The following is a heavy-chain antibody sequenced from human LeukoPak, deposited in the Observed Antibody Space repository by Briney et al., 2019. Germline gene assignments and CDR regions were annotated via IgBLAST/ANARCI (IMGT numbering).Heavy chain of an antibody. CDR2: IIPIFGTA. V-gene: IGHV1-69*13. D-gene: IGHD1-26*01. Sequence: SVKVSCKASGGTFSSYAISWVRQAPGQGLEWMGGIIPIFGTANYAQKFQGRVTITADESTSTAYMELSSLRSEDSAVYYCARDLSGSYSFDYWGQGTLVTVSS. J-gene: IGHJ4*02. CDR1: GGTFSSYA. CDR3: ARDLSGSYSFDY.